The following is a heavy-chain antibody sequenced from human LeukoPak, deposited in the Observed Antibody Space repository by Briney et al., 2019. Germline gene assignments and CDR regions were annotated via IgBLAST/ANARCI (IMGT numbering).Heavy chain of an antibody. CDR1: GGSISSSSYY. Sequence: SETLSLTCTVSGGSISSSSYYWGWIRQPPGKGLEWIGYIYHSGSTYYNPSLKSRVTISVDRSKNQFSLKLSSVTAADTAVYYCARVNYDFWSGYSARSLGPKYYFDYWGQGTLVTVSS. D-gene: IGHD3-3*01. CDR3: ARVNYDFWSGYSARSLGPKYYFDY. CDR2: IYHSGST. V-gene: IGHV4-30-2*01. J-gene: IGHJ4*02.